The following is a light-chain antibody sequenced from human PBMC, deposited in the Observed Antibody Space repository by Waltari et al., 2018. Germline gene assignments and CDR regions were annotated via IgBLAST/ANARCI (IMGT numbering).Light chain of an antibody. V-gene: IGLV2-14*03. CDR1: TSHAGGYDY. CDR3: SSYASSSTLVV. CDR2: DGT. Sequence: QSALPQPASVSGSPGSSIPIPCTGTTSHAGGYDYVSWYQQHPDKAPKLMMYDGTNRPSGVSNRSSGSKSGNTASLTISGLQAEDEADEYCSSYASSSTLVVFGGGTKLTVL. J-gene: IGLJ2*01.